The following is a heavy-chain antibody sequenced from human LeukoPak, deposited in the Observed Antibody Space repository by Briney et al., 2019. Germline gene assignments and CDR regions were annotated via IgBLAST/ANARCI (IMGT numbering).Heavy chain of an antibody. CDR1: GXSFTSYW. Sequence: GESLKISCEGSGXSFTSYWSGWVRQMPGKGLEWMGIIYPGDSDTRYSPSFQGQVTISADKSISTAYLQWSSLKASDTAMYYCARVGKTYYYGSGSPNWFDPWGQRTLVTVSS. CDR3: ARVGKTYYYGSGSPNWFDP. D-gene: IGHD3-10*01. CDR2: IYPGDSDT. J-gene: IGHJ5*02. V-gene: IGHV5-51*01.